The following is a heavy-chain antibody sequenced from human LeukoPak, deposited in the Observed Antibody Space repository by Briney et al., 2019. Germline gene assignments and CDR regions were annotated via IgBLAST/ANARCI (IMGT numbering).Heavy chain of an antibody. Sequence: PGGSLRLSCAASGFTVGSSYMNWVRQAPGKGLEWVSLIYGGGNTYYADSVKGRFTISRDNSKNTLYLQMNSLRAEDTAVYYCARRGDVGRSFDYWGQGTLVTVSS. D-gene: IGHD4-23*01. CDR2: IYGGGNT. J-gene: IGHJ4*02. V-gene: IGHV3-53*01. CDR3: ARRGDVGRSFDY. CDR1: GFTVGSSY.